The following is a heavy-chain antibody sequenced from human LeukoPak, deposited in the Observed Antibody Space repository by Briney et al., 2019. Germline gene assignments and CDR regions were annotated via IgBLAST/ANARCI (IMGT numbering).Heavy chain of an antibody. J-gene: IGHJ3*02. D-gene: IGHD3-22*01. Sequence: ASVKVSCKASGYTFTSYQMHWVRQAPGQGLEWMGIINPSDSSTSYAQKFQGRVTMTRDTSTSTVYMELSSLRSEDTAVYYCARGGNYYYDSSAYNDAFDIWGQGTMVTVSS. CDR3: ARGGNYYYDSSAYNDAFDI. V-gene: IGHV1-46*01. CDR1: GYTFTSYQ. CDR2: INPSDSST.